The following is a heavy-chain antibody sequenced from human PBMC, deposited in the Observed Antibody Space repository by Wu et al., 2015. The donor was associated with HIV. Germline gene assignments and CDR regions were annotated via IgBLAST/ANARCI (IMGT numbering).Heavy chain of an antibody. CDR2: IRAKNTGT. V-gene: IGHV1-18*01. CDR3: AKGLRSLDV. Sequence: QIQLVQSGAEVKKPGASVKVSCKASGYTFLRYGITWVRQAPGQGLEWMGWIRAKNTGTNYAQKFQGRVAMTTDQSTSTAHMELRSLTSDDTAIYYCAKGLRSLDVWGNGTTVTVSS. J-gene: IGHJ6*03. D-gene: IGHD3-3*01. CDR1: GYTFLRYG.